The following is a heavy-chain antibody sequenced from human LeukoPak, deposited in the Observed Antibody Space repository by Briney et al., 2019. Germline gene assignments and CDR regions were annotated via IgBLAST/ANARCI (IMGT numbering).Heavy chain of an antibody. V-gene: IGHV1-69*13. CDR2: IIPIVGTA. J-gene: IGHJ6*02. CDR1: GGTFTSYA. CDR3: ARLVFYYDSSGYYYGRYGMDV. Sequence: SVKVSCKASGGTFTSYAISWVRQAPGQGLEWMGGIIPIVGTANYAQKFQGRVTITADESTSTAYMELSSLRSEDTAVYYCARLVFYYDSSGYYYGRYGMDVWGQGTTVTVSS. D-gene: IGHD3-22*01.